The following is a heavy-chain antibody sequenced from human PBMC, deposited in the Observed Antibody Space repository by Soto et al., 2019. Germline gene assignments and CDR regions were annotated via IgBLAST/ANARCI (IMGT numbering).Heavy chain of an antibody. Sequence: EVQLMESGGGLVQPGGSLRLSCAASGCTFISYGMNWVRQAPGKGLEWISYISGTGDTIYYADSVKGRFTISRDNARNSLYLQVNSLREGDTAVYYCARYCSGGSCYPSHYYYAMDVWGQGTTVTVSS. V-gene: IGHV3-48*02. CDR2: ISGTGDTI. D-gene: IGHD2-15*01. CDR3: ARYCSGGSCYPSHYYYAMDV. CDR1: GCTFISYG. J-gene: IGHJ6*02.